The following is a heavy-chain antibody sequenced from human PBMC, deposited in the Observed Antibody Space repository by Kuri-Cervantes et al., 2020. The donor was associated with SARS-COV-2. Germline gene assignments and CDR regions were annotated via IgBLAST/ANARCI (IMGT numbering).Heavy chain of an antibody. CDR2: IYYSGVT. D-gene: IGHD2-2*01. CDR3: AKDIGVVPAASTLAWFDP. CDR1: GGSIISSDYY. Sequence: SETLSLTCTVSGGSIISSDYYWAWVRQSPGKGLEWIGTIYYSGVTYYNPSLKSRVTMSVDTSKNQFSLKLSSVTAADTAVYYCAKDIGVVPAASTLAWFDPWGQGTLVTVSS. J-gene: IGHJ5*02. V-gene: IGHV4-39*07.